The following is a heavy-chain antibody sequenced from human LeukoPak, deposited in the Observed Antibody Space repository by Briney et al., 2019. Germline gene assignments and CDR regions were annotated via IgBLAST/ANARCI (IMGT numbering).Heavy chain of an antibody. J-gene: IGHJ4*02. Sequence: SETLSLTCTVSGPSISSYYWSWIRQPAGKGLEWIGRIYTSGSTNYNPSLKSRVTISVDKSKNQLSLKLSSVTAADTAVYYCARGPVDTTYLGFDYWGQGTLVTVSS. CDR3: ARGPVDTTYLGFDY. CDR1: GPSISSYY. D-gene: IGHD5-18*01. CDR2: IYTSGST. V-gene: IGHV4-4*07.